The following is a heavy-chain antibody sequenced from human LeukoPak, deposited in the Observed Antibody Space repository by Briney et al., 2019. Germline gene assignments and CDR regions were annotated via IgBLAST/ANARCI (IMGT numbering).Heavy chain of an antibody. CDR1: GGSISSSSYY. CDR2: IYYSGST. CDR3: ARPRGDYVEDAFDI. D-gene: IGHD4-17*01. Sequence: SETLSLTCTVSGGSISSSSYYRGWIRQPPGKGLEWIGSIYYSGSTYYNPSLKSRVTISVDTSKNQFSLKLSSVTAADTAVYYCARPRGDYVEDAFDIWGQGTMVTVSS. J-gene: IGHJ3*02. V-gene: IGHV4-39*01.